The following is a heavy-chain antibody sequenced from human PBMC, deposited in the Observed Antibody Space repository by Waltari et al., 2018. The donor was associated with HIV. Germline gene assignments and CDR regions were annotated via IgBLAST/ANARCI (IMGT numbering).Heavy chain of an antibody. CDR2: INHSGST. Sequence: QVQLQQWGAGLLKPSETLSLTCAVYGGSFSGYYWSWIRQPPGKGLEWIGEINHSGSTNYNPSLKSRVTISVDTSKNQFSLKLSSVTAADTAVYYCARGLLGKTGAFRHWGQGTLVTVSS. CDR3: ARGLLGKTGAFRH. D-gene: IGHD3-16*01. J-gene: IGHJ1*01. V-gene: IGHV4-34*01. CDR1: GGSFSGYY.